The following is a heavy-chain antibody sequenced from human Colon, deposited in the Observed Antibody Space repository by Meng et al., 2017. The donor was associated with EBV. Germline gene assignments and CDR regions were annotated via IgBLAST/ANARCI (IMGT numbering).Heavy chain of an antibody. CDR3: ARDRGGLGAFDY. V-gene: IGHV4-30-4*01. CDR2: IYYSGST. D-gene: IGHD5-12*01. Sequence: QVQLQESGQGLAKPSQTLYLTCTVSGGSISSGDYYWSWIRQPPGKGLEWIGYIYYSGSTYYNPSLKSRVTISVDTSKNQFSLKLSSVTAADTAVYYCARDRGGLGAFDYWGQGTLVTVSS. CDR1: GGSISSGDYY. J-gene: IGHJ4*02.